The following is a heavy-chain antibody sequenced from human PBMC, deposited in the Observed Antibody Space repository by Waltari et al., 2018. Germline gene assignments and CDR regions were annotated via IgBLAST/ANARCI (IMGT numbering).Heavy chain of an antibody. CDR1: GGPFSGYY. J-gene: IGHJ1*01. CDR2: INRGGNI. Sequence: QVHLQQWGAGLLKPSETLSLTCAVYGGPFSGYYWAWLRQPPGKGPEWIGEINRGGNINLRPSPQSRVIMSLDTSKIQLFLKLTSVTAADTAVYYCARAEQGGSAVGPDFQHWGQGTLVTVSS. CDR3: ARAEQGGSAVGPDFQH. V-gene: IGHV4-34*01. D-gene: IGHD1-26*01.